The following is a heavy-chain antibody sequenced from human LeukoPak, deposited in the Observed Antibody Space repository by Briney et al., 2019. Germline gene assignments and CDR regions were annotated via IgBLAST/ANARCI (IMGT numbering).Heavy chain of an antibody. CDR2: LWYDGSNE. D-gene: IGHD4-17*01. Sequence: PGGSLRLSCVASGFTFSSYGMHWVRQAPGKGLEWVSLLWYDGSNEYYADSVKGRLTISRDNSKSTLYLQMNSLRAEDTAVYYCAKGMTTGPRSVYHYMDVWGKGTTVTVSS. CDR1: GFTFSSYG. V-gene: IGHV3-33*06. CDR3: AKGMTTGPRSVYHYMDV. J-gene: IGHJ6*03.